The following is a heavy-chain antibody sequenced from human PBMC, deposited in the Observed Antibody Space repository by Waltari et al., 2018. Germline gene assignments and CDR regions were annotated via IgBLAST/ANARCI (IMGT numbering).Heavy chain of an antibody. J-gene: IGHJ6*04. V-gene: IGHV4-59*08. CDR2: IYYSGST. CDR3: ARGAFIVVVPAAMDV. D-gene: IGHD2-2*01. CDR1: GGPISSYY. Sequence: QVQLQESGPGLVKPSETLSLTCTVSGGPISSYYWSWIRQPPGKGLEWIGYIYYSGSTNYNPSLKSRVTISVDTSKNQFSLKLSSVTAADTAVYYCARGAFIVVVPAAMDVWGKGTTVTISS.